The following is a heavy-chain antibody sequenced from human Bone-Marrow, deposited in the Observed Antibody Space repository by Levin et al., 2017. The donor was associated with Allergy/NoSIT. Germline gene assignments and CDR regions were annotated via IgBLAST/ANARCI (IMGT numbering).Heavy chain of an antibody. Sequence: SGPTLVKPTQTLTLTCSYSGFSLSSPGVGVGWVRQSPGKALEWLALIYWDEDKRYSPSLRSRLSVTMDTSKNQVFLRMTNMDPADTGTYYCTHSRPPLRMRHFDYWGQGALVNVSS. D-gene: IGHD4-17*01. CDR2: IYWDEDK. V-gene: IGHV2-5*02. CDR3: THSRPPLRMRHFDY. J-gene: IGHJ4*02. CDR1: GFSLSSPGVG.